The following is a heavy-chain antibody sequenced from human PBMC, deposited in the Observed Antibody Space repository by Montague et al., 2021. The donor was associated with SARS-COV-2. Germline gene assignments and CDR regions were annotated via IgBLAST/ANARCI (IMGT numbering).Heavy chain of an antibody. D-gene: IGHD2-2*01. CDR1: GGSFSGYY. Sequence: SETLSLTCAVYGGSFSGYYWSWIRQPPGKGLEWIGEINHNGSTNYNPSLKSRVTISVDTSKNQFSLKLSSVTAADTAVYYCTREGYQVLWSDYYYYGMDVWGQGTTVTVSS. CDR3: TREGYQVLWSDYYYYGMDV. V-gene: IGHV4-34*01. CDR2: INHNGST. J-gene: IGHJ6*02.